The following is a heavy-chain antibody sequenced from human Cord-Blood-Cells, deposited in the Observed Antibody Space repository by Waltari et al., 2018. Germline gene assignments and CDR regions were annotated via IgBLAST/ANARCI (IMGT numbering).Heavy chain of an antibody. J-gene: IGHJ3*02. D-gene: IGHD6-6*01. V-gene: IGHV3-48*02. CDR1: GFTFSSYS. CDR2: ISSSSSTI. Sequence: EVQLVESGGGLVQPGGSLRLSCAASGFTFSSYSMNWVRQAPGKGLEWVSYISSSSSTIYDADSVKGRFTISRDNAKNSLYLQMNSLRDEDTAVYYCAREYSSSGDAFDIWGQGTMVTVSS. CDR3: AREYSSSGDAFDI.